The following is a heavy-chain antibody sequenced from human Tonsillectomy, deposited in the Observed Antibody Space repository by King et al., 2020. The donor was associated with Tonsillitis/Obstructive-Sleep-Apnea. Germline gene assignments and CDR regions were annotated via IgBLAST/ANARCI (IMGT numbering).Heavy chain of an antibody. V-gene: IGHV3-23*04. J-gene: IGHJ5*02. Sequence: VQLVESGGGLVQPGGSLRLSCAASGFTFSTYAMSWVRQAPGKGLEWVSAISGSGGSTYYTVSVKGRFTISRDNSKNTLYLQMNSLRAGDTAVYYCARGPPEVRGVVGWYGPWGRGTLVTVSS. D-gene: IGHD3-10*01. CDR1: GFTFSTYA. CDR2: ISGSGGST. CDR3: ARGPPEVRGVVGWYGP.